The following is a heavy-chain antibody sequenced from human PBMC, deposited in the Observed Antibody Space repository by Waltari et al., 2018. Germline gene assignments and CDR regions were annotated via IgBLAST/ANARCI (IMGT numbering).Heavy chain of an antibody. D-gene: IGHD3-10*01. CDR1: GFSFRDYA. J-gene: IGHJ4*02. CDR3: AKSLGDTYGRYPMDY. Sequence: EVYLLESEGDLVQPGGSLRLSCAVSGFSFRDYAMTWVRQAPGKGLEWVSSVGGSGGSTYYADSVRGRFTISRDNSRNTVYLQMNTLRAGDTAIYYCAKSLGDTYGRYPMDYWGQGTLVTVSS. V-gene: IGHV3-23*01. CDR2: VGGSGGST.